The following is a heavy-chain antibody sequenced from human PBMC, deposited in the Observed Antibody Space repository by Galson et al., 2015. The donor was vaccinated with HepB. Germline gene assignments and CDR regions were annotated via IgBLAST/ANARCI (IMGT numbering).Heavy chain of an antibody. Sequence: SLRLSCAASGFTFSSYGMHWVRQAPGKGLEWVAVISYDGSNKYYADSVKGRFTISRDNSKNTLYLQMNSLRAEDTAVYYCAKADYDFWSGYGYWGQGTLVTVSS. CDR2: ISYDGSNK. J-gene: IGHJ4*02. V-gene: IGHV3-30*18. D-gene: IGHD3-3*01. CDR1: GFTFSSYG. CDR3: AKADYDFWSGYGY.